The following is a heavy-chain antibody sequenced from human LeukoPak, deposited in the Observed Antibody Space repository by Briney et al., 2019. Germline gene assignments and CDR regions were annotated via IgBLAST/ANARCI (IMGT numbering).Heavy chain of an antibody. J-gene: IGHJ4*02. CDR2: INPNSGGT. CDR3: ARDGLAYCGGDCFSS. Sequence: ASVKVSCKASGYTFTGYYMYWVRQAPGQGLEWMGWINPNSGGTNYAQKFQGRVTMTRDTSISTAYMELSRLRSDDTAVYYCARDGLAYCGGDCFSSWGQGTPVTVSS. D-gene: IGHD2-21*01. CDR1: GYTFTGYY. V-gene: IGHV1-2*02.